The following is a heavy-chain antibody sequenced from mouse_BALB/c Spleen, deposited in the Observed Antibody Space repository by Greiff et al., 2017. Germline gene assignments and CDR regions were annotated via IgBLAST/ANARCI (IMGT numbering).Heavy chain of an antibody. V-gene: IGHV1S56*01. CDR1: GYTFTSYY. J-gene: IGHJ3*01. CDR2: IYPGNVNT. Sequence: VQGVESGPELVKPGASVRISCKASGYTFTSYYIHWVKQRPGQGLEWIGWIYPGNVNTKYNEKFKGKATLTADKSSSTAYMQLSSLTSEDSAVYFCARADYDGAWFAYWGQGTLVTVSA. CDR3: ARADYDGAWFAY. D-gene: IGHD2-4*01.